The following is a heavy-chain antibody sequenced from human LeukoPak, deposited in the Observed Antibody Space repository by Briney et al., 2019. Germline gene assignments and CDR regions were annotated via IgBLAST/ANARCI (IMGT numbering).Heavy chain of an antibody. V-gene: IGHV4-4*07. J-gene: IGHJ3*02. CDR1: GGSISSYY. CDR2: IHTSGST. CDR3: ARDNSANYYDSSGPLLGDAFDI. D-gene: IGHD3-22*01. Sequence: SETLSLTCTVSGGSISSYYWSWIRQPAGKGLEWIGRIHTSGSTNYNPSLKSRVTMSVDTSKNQFSLKLSSVTAADTAVYYCARDNSANYYDSSGPLLGDAFDIWGQGTMVTVSS.